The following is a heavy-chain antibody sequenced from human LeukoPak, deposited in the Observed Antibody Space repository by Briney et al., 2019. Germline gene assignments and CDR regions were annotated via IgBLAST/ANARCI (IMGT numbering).Heavy chain of an antibody. V-gene: IGHV3-23*01. CDR2: ISGSGDNT. CDR3: AKDRDSSSWLPPFDY. Sequence: PGGSLRLSCAASGFTFSSYAMSWVRQVPGKGLEWVSVISGSGDNTYYADSVKGRFTVSRDNSKNTLYLQMNSLRAEDTAVYYCAKDRDSSSWLPPFDYWGQGTLVTVSS. CDR1: GFTFSSYA. D-gene: IGHD6-13*01. J-gene: IGHJ4*02.